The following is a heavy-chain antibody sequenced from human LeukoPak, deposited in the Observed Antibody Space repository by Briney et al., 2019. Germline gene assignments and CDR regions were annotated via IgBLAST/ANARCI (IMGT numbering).Heavy chain of an antibody. D-gene: IGHD1-1*01. V-gene: IGHV1-18*01. CDR3: AGSTTGLNDFDY. J-gene: IGHJ4*02. CDR2: ISAYNGNA. Sequence: AASVKVSCKVSGYTLTELSMHWVRQAPGKGLEWMGWISAYNGNANYAQKLQGRVTMTTDTSTSTAYMELRSLRSDDTAVYYCAGSTTGLNDFDYWGQGTLVTVSS. CDR1: GYTLTELS.